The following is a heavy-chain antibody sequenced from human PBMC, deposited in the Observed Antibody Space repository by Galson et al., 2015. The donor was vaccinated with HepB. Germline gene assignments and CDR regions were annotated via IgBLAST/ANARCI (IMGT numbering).Heavy chain of an antibody. V-gene: IGHV3-23*01. CDR2: ISGSAAST. CDR1: GFTFSTYA. CDR3: VKGRVVLVVYATRALDAFDI. Sequence: SLRLSCAASGFTFSTYAMSWVRQAPGKGLEWVSGISGSAASTYYADSVKGRFTISRDNSKNTLYLQMNSLRAEDTAVYYCVKGRVVLVVYATRALDAFDIWGQVTMVTVSS. J-gene: IGHJ3*02. D-gene: IGHD2-8*02.